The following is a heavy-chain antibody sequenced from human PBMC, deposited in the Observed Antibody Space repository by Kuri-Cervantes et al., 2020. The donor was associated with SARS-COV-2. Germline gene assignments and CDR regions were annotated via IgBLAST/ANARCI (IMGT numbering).Heavy chain of an antibody. J-gene: IGHJ6*02. CDR2: IFTDDKT. CDR3: ARDYYDFWSGYYVPYYYYYYGMDV. Sequence: GESLKISCAASGFTVNSYYINWVRQAPGKGLEWVSVIFTDDKTYYADSVKDRVNMSRDNFRNTVFLQINSLRADDTAVYYCARDYYDFWSGYYVPYYYYYYGMDVWGQGTTVTVSS. V-gene: IGHV3-66*01. CDR1: GFTVNSYY. D-gene: IGHD3-3*01.